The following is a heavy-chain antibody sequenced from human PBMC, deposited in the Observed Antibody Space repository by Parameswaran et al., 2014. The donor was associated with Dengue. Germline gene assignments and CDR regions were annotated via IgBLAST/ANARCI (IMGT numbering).Heavy chain of an antibody. Sequence: WVRQAPGQRLEWMGWINAGNGNTKYSQKFQGRVTITRDTSASTAYMELSSLRSEDTAVYYCARESYDFWSGYYTWGITMVRGVQNYFDYWGQGTLVTVSS. D-gene: IGHD3-3*01. CDR2: INAGNGNT. V-gene: IGHV1-3*01. J-gene: IGHJ4*02. CDR3: ARESYDFWSGYYTWGITMVRGVQNYFDY.